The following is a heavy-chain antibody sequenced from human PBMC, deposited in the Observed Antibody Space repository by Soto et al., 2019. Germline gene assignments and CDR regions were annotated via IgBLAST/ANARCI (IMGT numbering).Heavy chain of an antibody. CDR1: GGSISSGGDS. Sequence: QLQLQESGSGLVKPSQTLSLTCAVSGGSISSGGDSWSWIRQPPGKGLEWIGYIYHNECTYYNTSLKSRVTISVNRSKKQFSLKLSSVTAADSAVYYCARAGCLAAVAVDYWGQGTLVTVSS. CDR2: IYHNECT. J-gene: IGHJ4*02. V-gene: IGHV4-30-2*01. CDR3: ARAGCLAAVAVDY. D-gene: IGHD6-19*01.